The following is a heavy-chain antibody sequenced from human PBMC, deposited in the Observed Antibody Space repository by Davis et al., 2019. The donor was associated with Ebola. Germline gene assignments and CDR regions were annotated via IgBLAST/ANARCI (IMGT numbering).Heavy chain of an antibody. CDR1: GYTFTSYG. CDR3: ARNPIIAARPGWYYGMDV. Sequence: ASVKVSCKASGYTFTSYGISWVRQAPGQGLEWMGGIIAYNGNTNYAQKLQGRVNMTTDTSTSTAYMELRSLRSDDTAVYYCARNPIIAARPGWYYGMDVWGQGTTVTVSS. V-gene: IGHV1-18*04. J-gene: IGHJ6*02. CDR2: IIAYNGNT. D-gene: IGHD6-6*01.